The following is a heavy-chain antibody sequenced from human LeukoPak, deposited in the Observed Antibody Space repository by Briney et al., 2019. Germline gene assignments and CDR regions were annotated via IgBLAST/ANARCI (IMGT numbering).Heavy chain of an antibody. CDR2: ISASGGDT. Sequence: GGSLRLSCVVSGLTFSSYSMSWVREAPGKGLEGFSGISASGGDTWYPDSVKGRFTISRDNSKNTLFLQMNSLRVEDTAICYCAKDAAGPEYWGQGTLVTVSS. CDR1: GLTFSSYS. V-gene: IGHV3-23*01. J-gene: IGHJ4*02. D-gene: IGHD6-13*01. CDR3: AKDAAGPEY.